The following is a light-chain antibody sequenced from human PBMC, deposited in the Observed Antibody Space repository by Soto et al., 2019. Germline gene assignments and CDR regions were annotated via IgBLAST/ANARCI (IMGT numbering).Light chain of an antibody. J-gene: IGKJ1*01. CDR2: WAS. CDR1: QSVLYSSNNKNY. Sequence: ILMTQSPDSRAVSLGERTTIKCKSSQSVLYSSNNKNYLAWYQQKPGQPPKLLIYWASTRESGVPDRFSGSGSGTDYALTIRSLQAEDVAVYYCEESYSAAWTLGEGTKVDIK. V-gene: IGKV4-1*01. CDR3: EESYSAAWT.